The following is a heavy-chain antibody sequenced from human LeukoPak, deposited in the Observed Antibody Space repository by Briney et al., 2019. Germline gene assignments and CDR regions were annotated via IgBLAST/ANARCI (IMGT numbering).Heavy chain of an antibody. CDR2: IYYSGST. J-gene: IGHJ6*03. D-gene: IGHD1-26*01. Sequence: SETLSLTCTVSGGSISSSSYYWGWIRQPPGKGLEWIGSIYYSGSTYYNPSLKSRVTISVDTSKNQFSLKLSSVTAADTAVYYCARTLVYSGSYYDYYYYMDVWGKGTTVTVSS. CDR1: GGSISSSSYY. V-gene: IGHV4-39*07. CDR3: ARTLVYSGSYYDYYYYMDV.